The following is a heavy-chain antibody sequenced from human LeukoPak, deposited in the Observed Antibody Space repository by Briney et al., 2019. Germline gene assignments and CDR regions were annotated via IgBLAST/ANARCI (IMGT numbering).Heavy chain of an antibody. D-gene: IGHD4-17*01. CDR2: ISWNSGSI. V-gene: IGHV3-9*01. J-gene: IGHJ6*02. Sequence: GGSLRLSCAASGFTFDDYAMHWVRQAPGKGLEWVSGISWNSGSIGYADSVKGRFTISRDNAKNSLYLQMNSLRAEDTALYYCAKATTVTTSDYYYGMDVWGQGTTVTVSS. CDR3: AKATTVTTSDYYYGMDV. CDR1: GFTFDDYA.